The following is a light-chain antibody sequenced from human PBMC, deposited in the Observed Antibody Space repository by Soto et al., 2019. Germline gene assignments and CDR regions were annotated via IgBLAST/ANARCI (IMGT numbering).Light chain of an antibody. CDR3: QEYNNWPALT. Sequence: EIVMTQSPATLSVSPGERATLSCRANQSVGSNLAWYQQKPGQAPRLLISGASTRATGIPDRFSGSGSGTEFTLTISSLQSEDFAVYYCQEYNNWPALTFGGGTKVEIK. J-gene: IGKJ4*01. CDR2: GAS. CDR1: QSVGSN. V-gene: IGKV3-15*01.